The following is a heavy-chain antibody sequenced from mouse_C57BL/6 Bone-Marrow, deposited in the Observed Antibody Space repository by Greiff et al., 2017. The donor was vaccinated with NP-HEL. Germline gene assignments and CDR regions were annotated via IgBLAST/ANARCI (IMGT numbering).Heavy chain of an antibody. CDR3: TTWGIYFDY. V-gene: IGHV14-4*01. J-gene: IGHJ2*01. CDR1: GFNIKDDY. Sequence: EVKVVESGAELVRPGASVKLSCTASGFNIKDDYMHWVKQRPEQGLEWIGWIDPENGDTEYASKFQGKATITADTSSNTAYLQLSSLTSEDTAVYYCTTWGIYFDYWGQGTTLTVSS. CDR2: IDPENGDT.